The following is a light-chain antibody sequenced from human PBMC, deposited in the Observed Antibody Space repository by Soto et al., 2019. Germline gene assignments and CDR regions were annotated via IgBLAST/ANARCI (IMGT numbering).Light chain of an antibody. V-gene: IGLV2-11*01. J-gene: IGLJ1*01. Sequence: QSLLTQPRSVSRSPGQSVTISCTGTSGYVGGYNYVSWYQQHPGKAPKIIIYYVSKRPSGVPDRFSGSKSGNTACLTISGIQAEDEADYYCCSYAGSYTYVFGTWTKVPVL. CDR2: YVS. CDR1: SGYVGGYNY. CDR3: CSYAGSYTYV.